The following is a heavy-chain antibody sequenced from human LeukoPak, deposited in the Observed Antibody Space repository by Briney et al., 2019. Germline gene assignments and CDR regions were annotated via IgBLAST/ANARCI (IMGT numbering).Heavy chain of an antibody. Sequence: GRSLRLSCAASGFTFSSYAMHWVRQAPGKGLEWVAVISYDGSNKYYADSVKGRFTISRDNSKNTLYLQMNSLRAEDTAVYYCAKDRRGLYGDYSVYWGQGTLVTVSS. CDR2: ISYDGSNK. CDR1: GFTFSSYA. V-gene: IGHV3-30*07. J-gene: IGHJ4*02. D-gene: IGHD4-17*01. CDR3: AKDRRGLYGDYSVY.